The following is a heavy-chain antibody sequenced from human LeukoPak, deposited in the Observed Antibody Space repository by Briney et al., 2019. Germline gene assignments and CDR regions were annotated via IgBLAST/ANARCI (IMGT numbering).Heavy chain of an antibody. D-gene: IGHD6-19*01. CDR3: ARGHSSGWFFLDY. Sequence: GGSLRLSCAASGFTFSNYAMTWVPQAPGKGLEWVSTISSSGGSTHYTESVKGRFTISRDNSKNTVYLQMNSLRAEDTAVFHSARGHSSGWFFLDYWGQATMVTASS. V-gene: IGHV3-23*01. CDR2: ISSSGGST. CDR1: GFTFSNYA. J-gene: IGHJ4*02.